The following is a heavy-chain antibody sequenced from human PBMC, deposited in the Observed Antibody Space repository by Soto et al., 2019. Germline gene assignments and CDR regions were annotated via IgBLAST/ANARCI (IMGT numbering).Heavy chain of an antibody. V-gene: IGHV4-31*03. CDR3: ASQYYDILTGYYQADNWFDP. CDR1: GGSISSGGYY. J-gene: IGHJ5*02. Sequence: SETLSLTCTVSGGSISSGGYYWSWIRQHPGKGLEWIGYIYYSGSTYYNPSLKSRVTISVDTSKNQFSLKLSSVTAADTAVYYCASQYYDILTGYYQADNWFDPWGQGTLVTVS. CDR2: IYYSGST. D-gene: IGHD3-9*01.